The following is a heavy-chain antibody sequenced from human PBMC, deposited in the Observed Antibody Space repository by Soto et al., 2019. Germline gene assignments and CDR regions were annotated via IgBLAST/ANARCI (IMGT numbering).Heavy chain of an antibody. V-gene: IGHV1-8*01. D-gene: IGHD5-18*01. J-gene: IGHJ5*02. CDR1: GYTFTSYD. CDR2: MNPNSGNT. CDR3: ARGWIQLWLLNNWFDP. Sequence: GASVKVSCKASGYTFTSYDINWVRQATGQGLEWMGWMNPNSGNTGYAQKFQGRVTMTRNTSISTAYMELSSLRSEDTAVYYCARGWIQLWLLNNWFDPWGQGTLVTVSS.